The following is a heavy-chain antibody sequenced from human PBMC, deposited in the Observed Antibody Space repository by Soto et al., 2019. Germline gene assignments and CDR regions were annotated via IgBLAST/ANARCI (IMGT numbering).Heavy chain of an antibody. CDR2: ISSNGGST. J-gene: IGHJ4*02. CDR1: GFTFSRYA. D-gene: IGHD2-15*01. V-gene: IGHV3-64D*06. Sequence: PGGSLRLFCSASGFTFSRYAMHWVRQAPGKGLEYVSAISSNGGSTYYADSVKGRFTISRDNSKNTLYLQMSSLRAEDTAVYYCVKDRDCSGGIFYSAFDYCGQGTLVTVP. CDR3: VKDRDCSGGIFYSAFDY.